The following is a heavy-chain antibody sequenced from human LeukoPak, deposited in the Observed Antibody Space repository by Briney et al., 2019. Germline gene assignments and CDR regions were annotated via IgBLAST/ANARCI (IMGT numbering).Heavy chain of an antibody. CDR3: AKEGTPQVSTWYDL. Sequence: PGMSLRLSCAASGVTLSPYGMHWVRQAPGKGLEWVAVISYEGGTQHYADSVKGRFIISRHNPRNTLYLQMNILRTEDTAVYYCAKEGTPQVSTWYDLWGQGTQVIVSS. D-gene: IGHD3-10*01. CDR1: GVTLSPYG. V-gene: IGHV3-30*18. J-gene: IGHJ5*02. CDR2: ISYEGGTQ.